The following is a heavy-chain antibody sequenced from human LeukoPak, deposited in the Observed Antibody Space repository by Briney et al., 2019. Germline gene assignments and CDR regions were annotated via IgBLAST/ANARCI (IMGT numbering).Heavy chain of an antibody. CDR3: AREMSGSNDALDI. V-gene: IGHV3-13*01. J-gene: IGHJ3*02. CDR2: IYRAGDT. Sequence: GGSLRLSCAASGFTLSTYDMHWVRQPTGEGLEWVSMIYRAGDTYYPGSVKGRFTISRGNAKNSLYLQMNSLRAEDTAVYYCAREMSGSNDALDIWGQGTMVTVSS. D-gene: IGHD3-10*01. CDR1: GFTLSTYD.